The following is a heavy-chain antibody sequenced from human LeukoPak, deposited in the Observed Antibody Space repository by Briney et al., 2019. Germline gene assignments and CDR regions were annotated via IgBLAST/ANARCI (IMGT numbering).Heavy chain of an antibody. CDR1: GFTVSSNY. D-gene: IGHD6-25*01. CDR3: ARCTSDSGWYLDY. CDR2: IYSGGST. Sequence: GGSLRLSCAASGFTVSSNYMSWVRQAPGKGLEWVSVIYSGGSTYYADSVKGRFTISRDNSKNTLYLQMNSLRAEDTAVYYCARCTSDSGWYLDYWGQGTLVTVSS. J-gene: IGHJ4*02. V-gene: IGHV3-66*01.